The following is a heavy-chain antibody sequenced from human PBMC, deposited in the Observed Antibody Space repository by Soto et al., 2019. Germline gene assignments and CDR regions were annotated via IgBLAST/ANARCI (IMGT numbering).Heavy chain of an antibody. V-gene: IGHV5-51*01. CDR1: GYSFTSYW. CDR3: ARVGLGRYCSGGSCYSYYFDY. D-gene: IGHD2-15*01. CDR2: IYPGDSDT. J-gene: IGHJ4*02. Sequence: PGESLKISCKGSGYSFTSYWIGWVRQMPGKGLEWMGIIYPGDSDTGYSPSFQGQVTISADKSISTAYLQWSSLKASDTAMYYCARVGLGRYCSGGSCYSYYFDYWGQGTLVTVSS.